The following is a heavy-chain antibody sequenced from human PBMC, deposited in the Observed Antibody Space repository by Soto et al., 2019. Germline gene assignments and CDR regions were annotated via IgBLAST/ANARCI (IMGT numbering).Heavy chain of an antibody. V-gene: IGHV4-34*02. CDR1: GGSFRDYY. J-gene: IGHJ4*02. CDR3: ARLPGECTTATCYAFRRGDY. CDR2: IDHSGST. Sequence: QVYLQQWGAGLLKPSETLSLTCDVYGGSFRDYYWNWVRQTPGKGLEWIGEIDHSGSTNYNPSLKSRVTISLHTSKNQFSLNLTSVPAADTAVYYCARLPGECTTATCYAFRRGDYWGQGTLVTVSS. D-gene: IGHD2-2*01.